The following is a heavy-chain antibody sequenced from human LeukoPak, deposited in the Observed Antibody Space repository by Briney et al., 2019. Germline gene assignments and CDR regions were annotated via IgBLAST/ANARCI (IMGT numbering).Heavy chain of an antibody. Sequence: GGSLRLSCAASGFTFRSYAMTWVRQAPGKGLEYLSTISDRGDTYYADSVKGRFTISRDNSKNTLYLQMNSLRAEDTAVYYCARPLLWFGESPLGYWGQGTLVTVSS. CDR1: GFTFRSYA. CDR3: ARPLLWFGESPLGY. CDR2: ISDRGDT. D-gene: IGHD3-10*01. V-gene: IGHV3-23*01. J-gene: IGHJ4*02.